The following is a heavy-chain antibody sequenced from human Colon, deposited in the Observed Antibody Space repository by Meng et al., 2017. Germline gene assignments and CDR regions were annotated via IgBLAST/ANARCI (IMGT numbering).Heavy chain of an antibody. Sequence: LFGSWGGLARLVGSLVSSLEASASTFSNYYMSLLRQAPGKGLGWVSYISTTGSIAYYADSVKGRFTISRDNAKNSVYLQINSLRAEDTAVYYCATTGSRSSGSWGQGTLVTVSS. V-gene: IGHV3-11*01. D-gene: IGHD3-22*01. CDR2: ISTTGSIA. CDR3: ATTGSRSSGS. J-gene: IGHJ4*02. CDR1: ASTFSNYY.